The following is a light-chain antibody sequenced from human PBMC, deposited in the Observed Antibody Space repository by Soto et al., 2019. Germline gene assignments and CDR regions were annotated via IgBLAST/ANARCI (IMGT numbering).Light chain of an antibody. J-gene: IGLJ1*01. V-gene: IGLV7-46*01. CDR3: LLSYNGPYV. CDR2: DTT. Sequence: VVTQERSLTVYPGGTVTLACGSSTGAVTNGHYPYWFQQKPGQAPRTLIYDTTNRHSWTPARFSGSLLGGKAALTLSGAQPEDEAEYYCLLSYNGPYVFGTGTKVTVL. CDR1: TGAVTNGHY.